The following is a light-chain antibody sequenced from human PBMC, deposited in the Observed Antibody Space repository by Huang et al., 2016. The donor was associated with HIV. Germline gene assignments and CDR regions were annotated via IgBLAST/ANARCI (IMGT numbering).Light chain of an antibody. CDR2: GVS. CDR3: QQYNDWPLT. V-gene: IGKV3-15*01. J-gene: IGKJ1*01. Sequence: EIVMTQSPATLSVSPGERVTLSCRASQSLSGQLARYQQQRGQAPRLLIYGVSTRATDIPARFSGSGSGTYFTLTINSLQCEDFATYYCQQYNDWPLTFGQGTEVEIK. CDR1: QSLSGQ.